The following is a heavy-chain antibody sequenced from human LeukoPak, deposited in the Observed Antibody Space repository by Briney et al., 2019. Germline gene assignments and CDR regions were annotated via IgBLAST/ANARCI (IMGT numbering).Heavy chain of an antibody. D-gene: IGHD6-19*01. J-gene: IGHJ4*02. CDR3: TRDQGVEWLVLKRVYYFDY. CDR1: GFTFSSYS. V-gene: IGHV3-21*01. Sequence: GGSLRLSCAASGFTFSSYSMNWVRQAPGKGLEWVSSISRSRSYIYYADSVKGRFTISRDNAKNSLYLQMSSLRAEDTAVYYCTRDQGVEWLVLKRVYYFDYWGQGTLVTVSS. CDR2: ISRSRSYI.